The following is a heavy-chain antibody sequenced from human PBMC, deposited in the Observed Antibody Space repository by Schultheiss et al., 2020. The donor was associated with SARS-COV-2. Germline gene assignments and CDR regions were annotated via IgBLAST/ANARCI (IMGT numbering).Heavy chain of an antibody. CDR2: ISYDGSNK. CDR3: ARGNYAAGYGMDV. V-gene: IGHV3-30-3*01. J-gene: IGHJ6*02. Sequence: GESLKISCAASGFTFSSYAMHWVRQAPGKGLEWVAVISYDGSNKYYADSVKGRFTISRDNSKNTLYLQMNSLRAEDTAVYYCARGNYAAGYGMDVWGQGTTVTVSS. CDR1: GFTFSSYA. D-gene: IGHD1-7*01.